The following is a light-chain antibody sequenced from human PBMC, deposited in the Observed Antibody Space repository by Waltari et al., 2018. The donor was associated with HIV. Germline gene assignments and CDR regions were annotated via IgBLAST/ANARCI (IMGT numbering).Light chain of an antibody. J-gene: IGLJ1*01. CDR3: CSNAARATYV. CDR1: SSNIGADYF. Sequence: QSVLTQPPSVSGAPGQRVTISCTGSSSNIGADYFVHWYQQLPGGAPKLLIYGDSHRPSGVPDRFSGSKSGTSASLAITGLQAEDEAEYYCCSNAARATYVFGTGTQVTVL. V-gene: IGLV1-40*01. CDR2: GDS.